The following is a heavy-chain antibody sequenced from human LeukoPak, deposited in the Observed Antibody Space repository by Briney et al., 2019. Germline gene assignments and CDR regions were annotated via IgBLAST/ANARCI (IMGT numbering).Heavy chain of an antibody. Sequence: PSETLSLTCTVSGGSISSYYWGWIRQPAGKGLEWIGRIYTSGSTNYNPSLKGRVTMSVDTSKNQFSLKLSPVTAADTAVYYCARGIAVAGRGLNWFDPWGQGTLVTVSS. V-gene: IGHV4-4*07. CDR1: GGSISSYY. J-gene: IGHJ5*02. D-gene: IGHD6-19*01. CDR2: IYTSGST. CDR3: ARGIAVAGRGLNWFDP.